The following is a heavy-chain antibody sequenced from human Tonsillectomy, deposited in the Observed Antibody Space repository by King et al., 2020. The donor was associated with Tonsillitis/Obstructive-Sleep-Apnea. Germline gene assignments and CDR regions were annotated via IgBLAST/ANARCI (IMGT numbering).Heavy chain of an antibody. CDR1: GFTFSSYT. CDR3: AKDGWSH. D-gene: IGHD3-3*01. V-gene: IGHV3-23*04. CDR2: ISESASST. Sequence: VQLVQSGGGLVQPGGSLRLSCAASGFTFSSYTMSWVRQAPGKGLEWVSAISESASSTHYADSVKGRFTISRDNSRNTLFLQMNSLRAEDTAVYYFAKDGWSHWGQGTLVTVSS. J-gene: IGHJ4*02.